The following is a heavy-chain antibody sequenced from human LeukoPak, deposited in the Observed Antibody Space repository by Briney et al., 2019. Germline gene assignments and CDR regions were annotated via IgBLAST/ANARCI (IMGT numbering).Heavy chain of an antibody. D-gene: IGHD2-2*01. J-gene: IGHJ3*02. CDR2: IYYSGSS. Sequence: SETLSLTCTVSGGSISSYYWSWIRQPPGKGLEWIGYIYYSGSSNYNPSLKSRVTMSVDTSKNQFSLKLSSVTAADTAVYYCARGGSSTSPDAFDIWGQGTMVTVSS. CDR3: ARGGSSTSPDAFDI. V-gene: IGHV4-59*12. CDR1: GGSISSYY.